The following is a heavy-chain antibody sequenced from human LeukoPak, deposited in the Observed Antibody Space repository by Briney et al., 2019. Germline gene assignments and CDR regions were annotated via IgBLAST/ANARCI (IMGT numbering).Heavy chain of an antibody. V-gene: IGHV4-39*07. D-gene: IGHD3-22*01. CDR1: GGSISSSSYY. Sequence: SETLSLTCTVAGGSISSSSYYWGWLRQPPGRGLEWIGSIYYSGSTYDNPSLKSRVTISVDTSKNQFSLKLSSVTAADTAVYYCARSYSSGYLFDYWGQGTLVTVSS. J-gene: IGHJ4*02. CDR3: ARSYSSGYLFDY. CDR2: IYYSGST.